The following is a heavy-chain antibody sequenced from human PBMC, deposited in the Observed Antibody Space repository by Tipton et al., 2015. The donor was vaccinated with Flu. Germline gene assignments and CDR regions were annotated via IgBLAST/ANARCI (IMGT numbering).Heavy chain of an antibody. Sequence: LRLSCSVSGGSVSSENFYWTWVRQPPGKGLEWIGYVYYRGGTNYSPSLKSRVTISLDTSKNQFSLRLTSVTAADTAVYYCASGGGAEGDYWGQGILVTVSS. J-gene: IGHJ4*02. CDR3: ASGGGAEGDY. CDR2: VYYRGGT. D-gene: IGHD1-14*01. CDR1: GGSVSSENFY. V-gene: IGHV4-61*01.